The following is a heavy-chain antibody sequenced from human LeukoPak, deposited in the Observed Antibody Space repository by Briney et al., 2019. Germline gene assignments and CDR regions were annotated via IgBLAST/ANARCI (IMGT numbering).Heavy chain of an antibody. D-gene: IGHD3-22*01. CDR2: IRYDGSNK. V-gene: IGHV3-30*02. J-gene: IGHJ4*02. CDR3: AKDLVGYYYDSSGYYPQDY. CDR1: GFTFSSYG. Sequence: GGSLRPSCAASGFTFSSYGMHWVRQAPGKGLEWVAFIRYDGSNKYYADSVKGRFTISRDNSKNTLYLQMNSLRAEDTAVYYCAKDLVGYYYDSSGYYPQDYWGQGTLVTVSS.